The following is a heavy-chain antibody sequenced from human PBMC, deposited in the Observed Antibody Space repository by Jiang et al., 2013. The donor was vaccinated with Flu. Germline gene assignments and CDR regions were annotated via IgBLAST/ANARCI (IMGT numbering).Heavy chain of an antibody. CDR3: ARPRGYSYGLDY. Sequence: LLKPSETLSLTCAVYGGSFSGYYWSWIRQPPGKGLEWIGEINHSGSTNYNPSLKSRVTISVDTSKNQFSLKLSSVTAADTAVYYCARPRGYSYGLDYWGQGTLVTVSS. CDR1: GGSFSGYY. D-gene: IGHD5-18*01. V-gene: IGHV4-34*01. J-gene: IGHJ4*02. CDR2: INHSGST.